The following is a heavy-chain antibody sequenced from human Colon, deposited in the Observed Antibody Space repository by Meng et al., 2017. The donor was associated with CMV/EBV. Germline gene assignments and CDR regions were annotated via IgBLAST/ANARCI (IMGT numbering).Heavy chain of an antibody. CDR3: AKSPYISEYHYDSSGYFDY. CDR2: ISGSDVNT. V-gene: IGHV3-23*01. Sequence: GESLKISCAASGFTFSSYAMNWVRQAPGEGPEWVSTISGSDVNTYYSGSVMGRFTVSRDNSKNTLFLQMNSPRAEDTAIYYCAKSPYISEYHYDSSGYFDYWGQGTLVTVSS. D-gene: IGHD3-22*01. J-gene: IGHJ4*02. CDR1: GFTFSSYA.